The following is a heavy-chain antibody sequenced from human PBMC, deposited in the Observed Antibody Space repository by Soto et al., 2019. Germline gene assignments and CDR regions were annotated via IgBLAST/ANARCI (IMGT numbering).Heavy chain of an antibody. V-gene: IGHV4-59*01. J-gene: IGHJ6*03. CDR1: GGSISSYY. Sequence: PSETLSLTCTVSGGSISSYYWIWIRQPPGKGLEWIGYIYYSGSTNYNPSLKSRVTISVDTSKNQFSLKLSSVTAADTAVYYCARVIQPLHYYYYMDVWGKGTTVTVSS. CDR2: IYYSGST. CDR3: ARVIQPLHYYYYMDV. D-gene: IGHD5-18*01.